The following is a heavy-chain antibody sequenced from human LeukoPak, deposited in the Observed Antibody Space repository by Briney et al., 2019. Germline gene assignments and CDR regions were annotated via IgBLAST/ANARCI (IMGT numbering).Heavy chain of an antibody. J-gene: IGHJ4*02. CDR3: ARESGDILVVPYY. CDR1: GYTFTGYY. CDR2: INPNSGGT. V-gene: IGHV1-2*02. D-gene: IGHD2-2*01. Sequence: ASVKVSCKASGYTFTGYYMHWVRQAPGQGLEWMGWINPNSGGTNYAQKFQGRVTMTRDTSISTAYMELSRLRSDDTAVYYCARESGDILVVPYYWGQGTLVTVSS.